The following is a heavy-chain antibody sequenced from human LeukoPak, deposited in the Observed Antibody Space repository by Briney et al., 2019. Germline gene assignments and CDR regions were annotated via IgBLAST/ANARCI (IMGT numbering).Heavy chain of an antibody. J-gene: IGHJ4*02. CDR2: ISYDGSNK. CDR3: ANEPNIVVVVAAIS. V-gene: IGHV3-30*18. CDR1: GFTFSSYG. Sequence: PGGSLRLSCAASGFTFSSYGMHWVRQAPGKGLEWVAVISYDGSNKYYADSVKGRFTISRDNSKNTLYLQMNSLRAEDTAVYYCANEPNIVVVVAAISWGQGTLVTVSS. D-gene: IGHD2-15*01.